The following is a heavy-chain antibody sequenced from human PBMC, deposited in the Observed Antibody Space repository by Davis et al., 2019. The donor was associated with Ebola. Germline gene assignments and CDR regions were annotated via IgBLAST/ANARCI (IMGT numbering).Heavy chain of an antibody. V-gene: IGHV3-49*04. CDR2: IRSKAYGGTT. CDR3: TSWFRDLDY. CDR1: GFTFGDYA. D-gene: IGHD3-10*01. Sequence: GESLKISCTASGFTFGDYAMSWVRQAPGKGLEWVGFIRSKAYGGTTEYAATVKGRFTISRDDSKSIAYLQMNSLKTEDTAVYYCTSWFRDLDYWGQGTLVTVSS. J-gene: IGHJ4*02.